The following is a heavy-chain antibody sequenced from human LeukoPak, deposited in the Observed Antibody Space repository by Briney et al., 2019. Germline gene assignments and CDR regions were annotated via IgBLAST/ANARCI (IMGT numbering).Heavy chain of an antibody. CDR3: ASIPGAKVVPSHYYYYMDV. V-gene: IGHV3-74*01. D-gene: IGHD2-15*01. J-gene: IGHJ6*03. CDR2: INSDGSST. CDR1: GFTFSSYW. Sequence: GGSLRLSCAASGFTFSSYWMHWVRQAPGKGLVWVSRINSDGSSTSYADSVKGRFTISRDNAKNTLYLQMNSLRAEDTAVYYCASIPGAKVVPSHYYYYMDVWGKGTTVTVSS.